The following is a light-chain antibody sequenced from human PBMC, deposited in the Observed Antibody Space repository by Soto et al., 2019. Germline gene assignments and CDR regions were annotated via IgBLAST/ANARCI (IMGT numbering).Light chain of an antibody. Sequence: EIVMTQSPATLSVSPGERATLSCRTSQTIGGNLAWYLQKPGQAPRLLIYDASNRATGVPTRFSGSGSGTDFTLTISSLEPEDFAVYYCQQRNKWPPVTFGGGTRVEIK. CDR1: QTIGGN. CDR2: DAS. J-gene: IGKJ4*01. CDR3: QQRNKWPPVT. V-gene: IGKV3-11*01.